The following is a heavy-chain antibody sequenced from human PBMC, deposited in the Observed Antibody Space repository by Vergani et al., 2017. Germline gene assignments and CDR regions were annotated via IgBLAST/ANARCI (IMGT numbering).Heavy chain of an antibody. CDR2: ISGSGGST. CDR1: GFTFSSYA. J-gene: IGHJ4*02. Sequence: EVQLVESGGGLVKPGGSLRLSCAASGFTFSSYAMSWVRQAPGKGLEWVSAISGSGGSTYYADSVKGRFTISRDNSKNTLYLQMNSLRAEDTAVYYCAKDQVALWFGESDLDYWGQGTLVTVSS. V-gene: IGHV3-23*04. D-gene: IGHD3-10*01. CDR3: AKDQVALWFGESDLDY.